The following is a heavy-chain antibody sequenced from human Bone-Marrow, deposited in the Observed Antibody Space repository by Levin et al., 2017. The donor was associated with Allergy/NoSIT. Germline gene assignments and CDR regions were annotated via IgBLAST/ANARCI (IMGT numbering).Heavy chain of an antibody. D-gene: IGHD3-9*01. V-gene: IGHV3-33*01. CDR3: ARVGDILTGSSYYFEY. J-gene: IGHJ4*02. CDR1: GFTFDLYA. CDR2: IWYDDSKR. Sequence: GGSLRLSCEASGFTFDLYAMHWVRQAPGKGLEWVAAIWYDDSKRFYGDSVKGRFTISRDNSKNTLSLQMNSLRAEDTAVYYCARVGDILTGSSYYFEYWGQGTLVTVSS.